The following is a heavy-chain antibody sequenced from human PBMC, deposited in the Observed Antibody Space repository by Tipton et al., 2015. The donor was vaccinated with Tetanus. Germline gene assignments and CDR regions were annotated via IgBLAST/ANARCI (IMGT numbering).Heavy chain of an antibody. CDR1: GGSVSRSSHY. CDR2: IYHSGST. D-gene: IGHD3-10*01. J-gene: IGHJ5*02. V-gene: IGHV4-61*01. CDR3: ARHLYGYWFDP. Sequence: LRLSCIVSGGSVSRSSHYWSWIRQPPGKPLEWVGYIYHSGSTNYNPSLKSRVTISFGTSKNQFSLNLESVTAADTAVYYCARHLYGYWFDPWGQGALVTVSS.